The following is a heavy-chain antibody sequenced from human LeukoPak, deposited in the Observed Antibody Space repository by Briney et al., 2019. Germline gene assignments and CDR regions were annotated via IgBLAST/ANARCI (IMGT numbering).Heavy chain of an antibody. CDR3: AGQPVVVTATIYYYYGMDV. D-gene: IGHD2-21*02. Sequence: GGSLRLSCAASGFTFSSYAMSWVRQAPGKGLEWVSAISGSGGSTYYADSVKGRFTISRDNSKNTLYLQMNSLRAEDTAVYYCAGQPVVVTATIYYYYGMDVWGQGTTVTVSS. CDR1: GFTFSSYA. CDR2: ISGSGGST. J-gene: IGHJ6*02. V-gene: IGHV3-23*01.